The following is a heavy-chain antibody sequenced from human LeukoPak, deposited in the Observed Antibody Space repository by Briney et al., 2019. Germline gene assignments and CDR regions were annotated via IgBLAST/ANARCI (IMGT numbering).Heavy chain of an antibody. D-gene: IGHD5-12*01. CDR2: ISSDGSIT. V-gene: IGHV3-74*01. J-gene: IGHJ4*02. CDR1: GFTFSTYW. Sequence: GGSLRLSCAASGFTFSTYWMHWVRQAPGKGLVWVSRISSDGSITSYADSVKGRFTISRDNAKNTLYLQMNSLRAEDTALYYCAKVGAARGYSGYEGDWGQGTLVTVSS. CDR3: AKVGAARGYSGYEGD.